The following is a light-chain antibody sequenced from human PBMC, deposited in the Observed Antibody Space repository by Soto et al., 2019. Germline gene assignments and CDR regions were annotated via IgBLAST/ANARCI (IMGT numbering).Light chain of an antibody. CDR3: QQSNSYPWT. Sequence: DIQMTQSPSTLSASAGDRVTITCRASQSISPYLAWYQQKPGKAPKLLIYMASSLQSGVPSRFSGSGSGTEFTLTISSLQPDDFATYYLQQSNSYPWTFGQGTQVDIK. CDR2: MAS. J-gene: IGKJ1*01. CDR1: QSISPY. V-gene: IGKV1-5*03.